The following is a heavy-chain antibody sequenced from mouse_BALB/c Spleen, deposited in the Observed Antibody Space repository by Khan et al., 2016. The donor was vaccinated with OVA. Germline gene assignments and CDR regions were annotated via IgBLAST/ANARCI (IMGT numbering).Heavy chain of an antibody. CDR2: IFPGTDNT. V-gene: IGHV1S132*01. Sequence: VQLQESGAELVRPGTSVNLSCKTTGYFFTSYWIHWVKQRSGRGLEWITRIFPGTDNTYYNEKFKDKATLTADKSSSTAYLQLSSLTSEDSAVFFCAREEAWFYFDYWGQGTTLTVSS. CDR3: AREEAWFYFDY. J-gene: IGHJ2*01. D-gene: IGHD2-2*01. CDR1: GYFFTSYW.